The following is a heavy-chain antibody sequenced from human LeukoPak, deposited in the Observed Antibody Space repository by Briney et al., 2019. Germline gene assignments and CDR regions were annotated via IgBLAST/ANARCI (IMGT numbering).Heavy chain of an antibody. D-gene: IGHD3-3*01. CDR2: IYYSGST. J-gene: IGHJ4*02. Sequence: SETLSLTCIVSGGSISSSSYYWGWIRQPPGKGLEWIGSIYYSGSTYYNPSLKSRVTISVDTSKNQFSLKLSSVTASDTAVYYCARGEYYDFWSGYPNSHELDYWGQGTLVTASS. CDR3: ARGEYYDFWSGYPNSHELDY. V-gene: IGHV4-39*07. CDR1: GGSISSSSYY.